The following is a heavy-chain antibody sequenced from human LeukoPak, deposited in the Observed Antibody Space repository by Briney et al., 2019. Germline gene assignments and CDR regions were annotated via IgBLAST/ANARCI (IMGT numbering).Heavy chain of an antibody. Sequence: GGSLRLSCAASGFTISSYSMNWVRQAQCYGRVRLTSISRSSSYIYYAYSLKGRFTISTENAKNSLYLQMNSLRAEDTAVYYCAREESGSYGGFDYWGQGTLVTVSS. CDR3: AREESGSYGGFDY. CDR1: GFTISSYS. J-gene: IGHJ4*02. D-gene: IGHD1-26*01. CDR2: ISRSSSYI. V-gene: IGHV3-21*01.